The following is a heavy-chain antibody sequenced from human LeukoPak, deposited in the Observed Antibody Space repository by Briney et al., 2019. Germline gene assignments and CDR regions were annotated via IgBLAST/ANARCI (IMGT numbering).Heavy chain of an antibody. J-gene: IGHJ4*02. CDR3: ASSGTLSDYYDSSGYPYYFDY. CDR1: GFTFSSYS. V-gene: IGHV3-21*01. Sequence: GGSLRLSCAASGFTFSSYSMNWVRQAPGKGLEWVSSISSSSSYIYYADSVKGRFTISRDNAKNSLYLQMNSLRAEDTAVYYCASSGTLSDYYDSSGYPYYFDYWGQGTLVTVSS. CDR2: ISSSSSYI. D-gene: IGHD3-22*01.